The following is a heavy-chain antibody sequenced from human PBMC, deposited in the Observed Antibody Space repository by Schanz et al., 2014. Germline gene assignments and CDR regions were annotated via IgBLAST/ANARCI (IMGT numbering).Heavy chain of an antibody. Sequence: EVQLLESGGGLVQPGGSLRLSCAASGFTFSSYAMTWVRQAPGKGLDWVSAISGSGSSTYYADSVKGRFTISRDNSKNTLYLQMNNLRAEDTAVYYCARLNSSSWYPRYWGQGTLVTVSS. CDR3: ARLNSSSWYPRY. CDR2: ISGSGSST. J-gene: IGHJ4*02. CDR1: GFTFSSYA. V-gene: IGHV3-23*01. D-gene: IGHD6-13*01.